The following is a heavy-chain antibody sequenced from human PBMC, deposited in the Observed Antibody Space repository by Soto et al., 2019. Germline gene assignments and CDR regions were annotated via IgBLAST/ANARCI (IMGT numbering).Heavy chain of an antibody. Sequence: SETLSLTCAVSGYSISSGYYWGWIRQPPGKGLEWIGSIYHSGSTYYNPSLKSRVTISVDTSKNQFSLKLSSVTAADTAVYYCAATSQLLLAPIYYYYYGMDVWGQGATVTV. V-gene: IGHV4-38-2*01. D-gene: IGHD2-15*01. CDR2: IYHSGST. CDR1: GYSISSGYY. CDR3: AATSQLLLAPIYYYYYGMDV. J-gene: IGHJ6*02.